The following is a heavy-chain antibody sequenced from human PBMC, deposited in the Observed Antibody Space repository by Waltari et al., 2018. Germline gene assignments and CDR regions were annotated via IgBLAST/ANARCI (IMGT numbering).Heavy chain of an antibody. D-gene: IGHD3-3*01. J-gene: IGHJ4*02. CDR3: AKDYDFGQGSLDY. CDR2: LSGTGTTT. Sequence: EVQLLESGGGVVQPGGSLKLSCAASGFNFNIFAIHWVRQAPGKGLEWVSSLSGTGTTTYYADSVKGRFTISRDNSRNTVSLQMNSLRAEDTAVYYCAKDYDFGQGSLDYWGQGALATVSS. V-gene: IGHV3-23*01. CDR1: GFNFNIFA.